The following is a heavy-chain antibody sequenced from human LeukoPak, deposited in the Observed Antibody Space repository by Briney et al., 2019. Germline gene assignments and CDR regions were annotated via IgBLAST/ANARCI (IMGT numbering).Heavy chain of an antibody. Sequence: SETLSLTCTVSGGSISSYYWSWIRQPPGKGLEWIGYIYYSGSTNYNPSLKSRVTISVDTSKNQFSLKLGSVTAADTAVYYCARVVVMEDHYFDYWGQGTLVTVSS. J-gene: IGHJ4*02. CDR3: ARVVVMEDHYFDY. CDR2: IYYSGST. V-gene: IGHV4-59*01. CDR1: GGSISSYY. D-gene: IGHD3-22*01.